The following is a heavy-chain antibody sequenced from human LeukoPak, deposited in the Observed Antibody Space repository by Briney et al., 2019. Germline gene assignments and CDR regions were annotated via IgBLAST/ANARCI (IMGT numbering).Heavy chain of an antibody. D-gene: IGHD5-24*01. J-gene: IGHJ6*03. CDR1: GFTFSSYS. CDR3: ARDHAIEMAQTILGYYYYMDV. V-gene: IGHV3-21*01. Sequence: GSLRLSCAASGFTFSSYSMNWVRQAPGKGLEWVSSISSSSSYIYYADSVKGRFTISRDNAKNSLYLQMNSLRAEDTAVYYCARDHAIEMAQTILGYYYYMDVWGKGTTVTVSS. CDR2: ISSSSSYI.